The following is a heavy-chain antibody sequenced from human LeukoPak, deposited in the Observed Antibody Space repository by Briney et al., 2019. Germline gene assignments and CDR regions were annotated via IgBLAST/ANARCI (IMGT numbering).Heavy chain of an antibody. V-gene: IGHV3-7*04. CDR1: GFTFSSYW. D-gene: IGHD6-13*01. Sequence: GGSLRLSCAASGFTFSSYWMSWVRQAPGKGLEWVANIKQDGSKKYYVDSVKGRFTISRDNAKNSLYLQMNSLRAEDTAVYYCARGTIAAAGYYYFDYWGQGTQVTVSS. CDR3: ARGTIAAAGYYYFDY. J-gene: IGHJ4*02. CDR2: IKQDGSKK.